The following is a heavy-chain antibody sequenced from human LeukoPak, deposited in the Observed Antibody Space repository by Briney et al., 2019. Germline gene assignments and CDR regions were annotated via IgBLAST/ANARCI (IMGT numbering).Heavy chain of an antibody. CDR2: ISSSTYI. D-gene: IGHD6-13*01. CDR1: GFTFSSYS. Sequence: GGSLRPSCAASGFTFSSYSMNWVRQAPGKGLEWVSSISSSTYIYYADSVKGRFTISRDNAKDSLYLQMNSLRAEDTALYYCARDPTGPYSSSWYDYWGQGTLVTVSS. J-gene: IGHJ4*02. CDR3: ARDPTGPYSSSWYDY. V-gene: IGHV3-21*01.